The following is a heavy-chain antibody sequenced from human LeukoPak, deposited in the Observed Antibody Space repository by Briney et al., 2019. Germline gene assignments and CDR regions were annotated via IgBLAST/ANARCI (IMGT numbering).Heavy chain of an antibody. CDR3: ARSSLVGATRPHDAFDI. D-gene: IGHD1-26*01. J-gene: IGHJ3*02. CDR2: INPSGGST. V-gene: IGHV1-46*01. CDR1: GYTFTSYY. Sequence: ASVKVSCKASGYTFTSYYMHWVRQAPRQGLEWMGIINPSGGSTSYAQKFQGRVTMTRDMSTSTVYMELSSLRSEDTAVYYCARSSLVGATRPHDAFDIWGQGTMVTVSS.